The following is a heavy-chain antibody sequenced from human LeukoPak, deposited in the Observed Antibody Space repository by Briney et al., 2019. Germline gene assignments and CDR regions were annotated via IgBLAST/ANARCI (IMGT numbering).Heavy chain of an antibody. Sequence: GASVKVSCKASGYTFTSYGISWVRQAPGQGLEWMGWINAYNGNTNYAQKLQGRVTMTTDTSTSTAYMELRSLRSDDTAVYYCARDIYDSSGYYSFDYWGQGTLVTVSS. J-gene: IGHJ4*02. D-gene: IGHD3-22*01. V-gene: IGHV1-18*01. CDR2: INAYNGNT. CDR1: GYTFTSYG. CDR3: ARDIYDSSGYYSFDY.